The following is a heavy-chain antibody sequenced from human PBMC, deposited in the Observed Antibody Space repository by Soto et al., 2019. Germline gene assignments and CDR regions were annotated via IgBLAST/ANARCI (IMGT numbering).Heavy chain of an antibody. V-gene: IGHV4-59*08. CDR1: GGSISSYY. Sequence: SETLSLTCTVSGGSISSYYWSWIRQPPGKGLEWIGYIYYSGSTNYNPSLKSRVTISVDTSKNQFSLKLSSVTAADTAVYYCARHVAYSYFDYWGQGTLVTASS. CDR3: ARHVAYSYFDY. CDR2: IYYSGST. D-gene: IGHD1-26*01. J-gene: IGHJ4*02.